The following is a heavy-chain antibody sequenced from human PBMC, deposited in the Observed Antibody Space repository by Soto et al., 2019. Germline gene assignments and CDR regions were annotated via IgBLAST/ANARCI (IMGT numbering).Heavy chain of an antibody. D-gene: IGHD2-2*01. CDR2: MYHSGST. J-gene: IGHJ4*02. Sequence: SETLSLTCAVFGGSISSGGYSWSWIRQPPGKGLEWIGYMYHSGSTYYNPSLKSRVTISIDRSKNQFSLKLSSVSAAETAVYYCARVPDYWGQGILVTVSS. CDR1: GGSISSGGYS. V-gene: IGHV4-30-2*01. CDR3: ARVPDY.